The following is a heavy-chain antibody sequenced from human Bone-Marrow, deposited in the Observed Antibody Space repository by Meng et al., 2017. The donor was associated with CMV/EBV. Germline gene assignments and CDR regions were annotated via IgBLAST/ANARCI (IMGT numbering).Heavy chain of an antibody. Sequence: SLKTCWAASGFSFSSYTRHLVRQAPGKGLEWVTVIWYDGGNKYYADAVKGRFTISRDNIRNTPYMQMNNLSGDDTAVYYCAGSGILGVETRVCYYYYTMVDWGQGTTVTVSS. CDR3: AGSGILGVETRVCYYYYTMVD. CDR2: IWYDGGNK. D-gene: IGHD3-3*01. J-gene: IGHJ6*02. CDR1: GFSFSSYT. V-gene: IGHV3-30*04.